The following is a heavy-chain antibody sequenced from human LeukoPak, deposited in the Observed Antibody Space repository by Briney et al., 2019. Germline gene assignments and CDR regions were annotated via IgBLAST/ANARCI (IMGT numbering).Heavy chain of an antibody. CDR2: ISYDGSNK. D-gene: IGHD4-17*01. CDR3: ARDHGDYVGDRLDY. Sequence: PGGSLRLSCAASGFTFSSYAMHWVRQAPGKGLEWVAVISYDGSNKYYADSVKGRFTISRDNSKNTLYLQMNSLRAEDTAVYYCARDHGDYVGDRLDYWGQGTLVTVSS. CDR1: GFTFSSYA. J-gene: IGHJ4*02. V-gene: IGHV3-30-3*01.